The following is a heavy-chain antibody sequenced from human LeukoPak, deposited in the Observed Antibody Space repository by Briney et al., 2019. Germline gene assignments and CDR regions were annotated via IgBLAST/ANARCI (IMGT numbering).Heavy chain of an antibody. Sequence: PSETLSLTCTVSGGPISSGDYYWSWIRQPPGKGLEWIGYIYYSGSTYYNPSLKSRVTISVDTSKNQLSLKLSSVTAADTAVYYCARFSIIAAASFDYWGQGTLVTVSS. CDR1: GGPISSGDYY. D-gene: IGHD6-13*01. J-gene: IGHJ4*02. CDR3: ARFSIIAAASFDY. CDR2: IYYSGST. V-gene: IGHV4-30-4*01.